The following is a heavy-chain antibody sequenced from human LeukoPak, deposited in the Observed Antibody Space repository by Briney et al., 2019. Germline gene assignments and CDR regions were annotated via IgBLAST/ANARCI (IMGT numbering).Heavy chain of an antibody. V-gene: IGHV3-48*03. D-gene: IGHD3-10*02. CDR3: AELGITMIGGV. CDR1: GFTFSSYK. Sequence: GGSLRLSCAASGFTFSSYKMNWVRQAPGKGLEWVSYISSSGSTIYYADSVKGRSTISRDNAKNSLYLQMNSLRAEDTAVYYCAELGITMIGGVWGKGTTVTISS. J-gene: IGHJ6*04. CDR2: ISSSGSTI.